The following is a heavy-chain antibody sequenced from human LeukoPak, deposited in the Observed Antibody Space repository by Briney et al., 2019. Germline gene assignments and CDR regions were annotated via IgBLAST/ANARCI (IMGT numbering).Heavy chain of an antibody. D-gene: IGHD4-17*01. Sequence: SETLSLTCAVYGGSFSGYYWSWIRQPPGKGLEWIGEINHSGSTNYNPSLKSRVTISVDTSKNQFSLELSSVTAADTAVYYCARGLTTVTNWGQGTLVTVSS. J-gene: IGHJ4*02. CDR1: GGSFSGYY. CDR2: INHSGST. CDR3: ARGLTTVTN. V-gene: IGHV4-34*01.